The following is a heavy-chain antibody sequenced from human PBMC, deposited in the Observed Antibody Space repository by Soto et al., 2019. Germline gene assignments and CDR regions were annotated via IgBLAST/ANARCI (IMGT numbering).Heavy chain of an antibody. Sequence: PGGSLRLSCAASGFSFSSYSINWVRQAPGKGLEWVSYISSSSSYADSVKGRFTISRDNTNNTLYLQMNSLRVEDTAMYYCVREPWGFSGTWYDYWGQGTLVTVSS. CDR2: ISSSSS. CDR1: GFSFSSYS. J-gene: IGHJ4*02. V-gene: IGHV3-21*01. D-gene: IGHD6-13*01. CDR3: VREPWGFSGTWYDY.